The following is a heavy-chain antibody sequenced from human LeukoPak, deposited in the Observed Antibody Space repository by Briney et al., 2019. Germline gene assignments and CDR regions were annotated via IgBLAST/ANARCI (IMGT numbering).Heavy chain of an antibody. V-gene: IGHV4-59*08. Sequence: SETLSLTCTVSGGSISSYYWSWIRQPPGKGLEWIGYIYYSGSTNYNPSLKSRVTISVDTSKDQFSLKLSSVTAADTAVYYCARRDYYYYGMDVWGQGTTVTVSS. J-gene: IGHJ6*02. CDR3: ARRDYYYYGMDV. CDR2: IYYSGST. CDR1: GGSISSYY.